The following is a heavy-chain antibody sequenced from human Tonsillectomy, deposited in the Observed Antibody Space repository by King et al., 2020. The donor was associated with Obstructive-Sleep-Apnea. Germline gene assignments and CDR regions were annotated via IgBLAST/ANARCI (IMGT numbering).Heavy chain of an antibody. CDR2: ISYDGSNK. D-gene: IGHD1-26*01. J-gene: IGHJ4*02. CDR3: ARARVVGASTYYFDY. Sequence: QLVQSGGGVVQPGRSLRLSCAASGFTFISVARHWVRQVPGKGLVWVAAISYDGSNKYYVDSVKVRFSISSDNSKNTPYLQMNSLRADDTAVYYCARARVVGASTYYFDYWGQGTLVTVSS. V-gene: IGHV3-30*04. CDR1: GFTFISVA.